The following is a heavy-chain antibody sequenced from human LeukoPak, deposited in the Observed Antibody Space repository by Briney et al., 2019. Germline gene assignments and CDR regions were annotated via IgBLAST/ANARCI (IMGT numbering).Heavy chain of an antibody. J-gene: IGHJ5*02. CDR3: ARVPETYDFWSGVMAGWFDP. D-gene: IGHD3-3*01. CDR2: ISAYNGNT. Sequence: GASVKVSCKASGYAFSSYAINWVRQAPGQGLEWMGWISAYNGNTEYAQKFQGRVTMTTDTSTSTGYMELRSLRSDDTAVYYCARVPETYDFWSGVMAGWFDPWGQGTLVTVSS. V-gene: IGHV1-18*01. CDR1: GYAFSSYA.